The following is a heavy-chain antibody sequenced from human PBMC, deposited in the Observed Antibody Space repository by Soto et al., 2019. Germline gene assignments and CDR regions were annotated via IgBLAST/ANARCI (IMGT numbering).Heavy chain of an antibody. J-gene: IGHJ4*02. CDR1: GYTFTSHY. CDR3: ARDRNLETSAWARDY. V-gene: IGHV1-46*03. D-gene: IGHD6-19*01. Sequence: VPLVQSGAEVKKPGAAVEVSCKASGYTFTSHYVHWVRQAPGQGLEWMGLINANSGTTSYAQKFQGRVTMTRDTPTSTVYMELSSLRFEDTAVYYCARDRNLETSAWARDYWGQGTLVTVSS. CDR2: INANSGTT.